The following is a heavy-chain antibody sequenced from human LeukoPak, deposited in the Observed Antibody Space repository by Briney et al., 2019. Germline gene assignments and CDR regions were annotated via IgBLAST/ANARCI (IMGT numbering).Heavy chain of an antibody. D-gene: IGHD4-17*01. J-gene: IGHJ4*02. CDR2: ISSSSSYI. Sequence: GGSLRLSCAASGFTFSGYAMNWVRQAPGKGLEWVSSISSSSSYIYYADSVKGRFTISRDNAKNSLYLQMNSLRAEDTAVYYCARGTVSGYGDYSVFDYWGQGTLVTVSS. CDR3: ARGTVSGYGDYSVFDY. CDR1: GFTFSGYA. V-gene: IGHV3-21*01.